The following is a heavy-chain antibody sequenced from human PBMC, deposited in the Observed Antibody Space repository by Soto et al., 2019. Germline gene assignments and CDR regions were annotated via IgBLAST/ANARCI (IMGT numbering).Heavy chain of an antibody. V-gene: IGHV3-30*18. CDR1: GFTFSSYG. CDR2: ISYDGSNK. J-gene: IGHJ4*02. Sequence: GGSLRLSCAASGFTFSSYGMHWVRQAPGKGLEWVAVISYDGSNKYYADSVKGRFTISRDNSKNTLYLQMNSLRAEDTAVYYCAKDRVGGHSSDIDYWGQGTLVTVSS. CDR3: AKDRVGGHSSDIDY. D-gene: IGHD3-22*01.